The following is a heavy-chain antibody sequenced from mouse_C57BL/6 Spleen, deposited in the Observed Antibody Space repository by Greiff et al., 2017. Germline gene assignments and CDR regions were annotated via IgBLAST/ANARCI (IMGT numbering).Heavy chain of an antibody. CDR1: GFTFSSYG. CDR2: ISSGGSYT. J-gene: IGHJ2*01. V-gene: IGHV5-6*01. Sequence: EVNVVESGGDLVKPGGSLKLSCAASGFTFSSYGMSWVRQTPDKRLEWVATISSGGSYTYYPDSVKGRFTISRDNAKNTLYLQMSSLKSEDTAMYYCARQDYYGSSALYFDYWGQGTTLTVSS. D-gene: IGHD1-1*01. CDR3: ARQDYYGSSALYFDY.